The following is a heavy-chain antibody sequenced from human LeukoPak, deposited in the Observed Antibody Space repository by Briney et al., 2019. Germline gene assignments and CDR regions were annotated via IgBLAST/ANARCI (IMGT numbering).Heavy chain of an antibody. CDR3: ARGDIPSREVYTNEAVIDY. D-gene: IGHD1-1*01. CDR1: DYSIRRGYK. J-gene: IGHJ4*02. Sequence: SETLSLACTVSDYSIRRGYKWGWIPQLPGKGLEWIGSIYHSGSTYYNPSLKSRVTISVDTSKNQFSLKLSSVTAADTAVYYCARGDIPSREVYTNEAVIDYWGQGTLVTVSS. V-gene: IGHV4-38-2*02. CDR2: IYHSGST.